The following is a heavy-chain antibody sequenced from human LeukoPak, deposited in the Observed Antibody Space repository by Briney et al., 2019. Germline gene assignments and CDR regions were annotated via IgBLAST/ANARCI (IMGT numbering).Heavy chain of an antibody. Sequence: ASVKVSCKASGYTFTSYDINWLRQATGQGLEWMGWMNPNSGNTGYAQTFRGRVTMTRNTSISTAYMELSSLRSEDRAAYYCARAGRHYVWGSYRPSIDYWGQGTLVTVSS. V-gene: IGHV1-8*01. CDR2: MNPNSGNT. CDR3: ARAGRHYVWGSYRPSIDY. CDR1: GYTFTSYD. J-gene: IGHJ4*02. D-gene: IGHD3-16*02.